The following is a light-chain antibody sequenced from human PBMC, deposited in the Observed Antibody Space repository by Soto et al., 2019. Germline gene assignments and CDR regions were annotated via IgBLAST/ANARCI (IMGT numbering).Light chain of an antibody. V-gene: IGKV3-20*01. CDR3: QQYGSTTRT. Sequence: IGLTQSACTLSLSPGERATLSCRASQSFXSSYLAWYRQNPGQAPRLLXDGASDSATGGPDRLSGSGSGTAVTPTISRREPAYCVGYYCQQYGSTTRTFGQGTKVDIK. J-gene: IGKJ1*01. CDR2: GAS. CDR1: QSFXSSY.